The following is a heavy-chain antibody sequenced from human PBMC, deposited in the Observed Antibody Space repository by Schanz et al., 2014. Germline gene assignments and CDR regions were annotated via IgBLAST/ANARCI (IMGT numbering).Heavy chain of an antibody. D-gene: IGHD2-2*01. CDR3: ARRASCSRIGCPFDS. V-gene: IGHV3-33*01. CDR2: IWSDGSTK. J-gene: IGHJ4*02. CDR1: GFAFSVYG. Sequence: QVQMVESGGGVVQPGRSLRLSCAASGFAFSVYGMHWVRQAPGKGPEWVAVIWSDGSTKYYGDSVKGRFTISRDNSKNTLYLHMNSLKTEDTAMYYCARRASCSRIGCPFDSWGQGTLVTVSS.